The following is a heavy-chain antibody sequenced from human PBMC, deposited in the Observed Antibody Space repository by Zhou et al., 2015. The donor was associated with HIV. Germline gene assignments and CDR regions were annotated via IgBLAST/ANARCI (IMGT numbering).Heavy chain of an antibody. J-gene: IGHJ4*02. Sequence: QVEVVQSGAEVKRPGASVKVSCKASGYTFTGYHIHWVRQAPGQGLEWMGWINPNSGDTKFAPRFQGRVSMTRDTSSSTAYMDLTRLTSDDTAVYYCARLHGSSGRLDYWGQGTLVTVSS. V-gene: IGHV1-2*02. CDR3: ARLHGSSGRLDY. D-gene: IGHD3-10*01. CDR1: GYTFTGYH. CDR2: INPNSGDT.